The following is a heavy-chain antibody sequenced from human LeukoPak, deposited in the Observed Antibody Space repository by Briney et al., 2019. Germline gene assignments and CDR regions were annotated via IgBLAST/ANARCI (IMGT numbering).Heavy chain of an antibody. CDR1: GFTFSTYR. Sequence: GSLRLSCAASGFTFSTYRMSWVRQAPGKGLEWVANIKQDGSEKYYVDSVKGRFTISRDNAKNSLYLQMNSLRAEDTAVYYCAKGIAAAGVGNWFDPWGQGTLVTVSS. CDR3: AKGIAAAGVGNWFDP. V-gene: IGHV3-7*01. CDR2: IKQDGSEK. D-gene: IGHD6-13*01. J-gene: IGHJ5*02.